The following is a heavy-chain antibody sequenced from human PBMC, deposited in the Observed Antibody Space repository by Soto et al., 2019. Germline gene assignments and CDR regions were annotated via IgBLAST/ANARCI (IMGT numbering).Heavy chain of an antibody. V-gene: IGHV1-8*01. Sequence: QAQLVQSGAEVRKPGASVKVSCKASGYTFTTYDINWVRQAPGQGLEWLGWMDPNSGSTGYSQNFQGRITMTRNISSNTAHIELSSLQSEATAVYYCARELKFDFWRKGLDVWGQGTTVTVSS. CDR2: MDPNSGST. CDR1: GYTFTTYD. J-gene: IGHJ6*02. CDR3: ARELKFDFWRKGLDV. D-gene: IGHD3-3*01.